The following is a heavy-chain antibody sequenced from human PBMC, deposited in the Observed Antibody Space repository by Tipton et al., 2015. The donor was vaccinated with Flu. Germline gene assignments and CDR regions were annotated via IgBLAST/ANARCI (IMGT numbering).Heavy chain of an antibody. V-gene: IGHV4-30-4*01. CDR1: GGSIKSYY. J-gene: IGHJ4*02. D-gene: IGHD3-22*01. CDR2: IYHSGNT. CDR3: ARDTNYYDNGIDN. Sequence: TLSLTCTVSGGSIKSYYWSWIRQSPGKGLEWLGYIYHSGNTYYNPSLNSRITISVDASKNQFSLKLSSVTAADTAVYYCARDTNYYDNGIDNWGQGTLVTVSS.